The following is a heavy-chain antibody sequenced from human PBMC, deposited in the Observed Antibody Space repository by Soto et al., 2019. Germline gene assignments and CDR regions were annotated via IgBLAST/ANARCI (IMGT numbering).Heavy chain of an antibody. V-gene: IGHV1-2*02. CDR2: INPNSSGT. J-gene: IGHJ6*02. Sequence: ASVKVSCKASGYSLRGNYIHWVRQTPGQGLEWMGWINPNSSGTVYAQKLQGRVTMTTDTSTSTAYMELRSLRSDDTAVYYCARVDIAARPWPPWAAEGTRQNYYYYGMDVWGQGTTVTSP. CDR1: GYSLRGNY. CDR3: ARVDIAARPWPPWAAEGTRQNYYYYGMDV. D-gene: IGHD6-6*01.